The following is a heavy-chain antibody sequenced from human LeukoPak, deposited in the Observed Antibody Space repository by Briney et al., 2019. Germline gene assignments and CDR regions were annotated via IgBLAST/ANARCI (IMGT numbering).Heavy chain of an antibody. D-gene: IGHD5-24*01. Sequence: SVKVSCKASGGTFSSYAISWVRQAPGQGLEWMGGIIPIFGTANYAQKFQGRVTITADESTSAAYMELSSLRSEDTAVYYCAKGEMATITPFDYWGQGTLVTVSS. CDR2: IIPIFGTA. CDR3: AKGEMATITPFDY. CDR1: GGTFSSYA. J-gene: IGHJ4*02. V-gene: IGHV1-69*13.